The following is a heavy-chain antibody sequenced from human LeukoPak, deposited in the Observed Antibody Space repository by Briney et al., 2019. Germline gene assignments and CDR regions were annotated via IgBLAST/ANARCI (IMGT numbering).Heavy chain of an antibody. CDR3: GKPAKYWLVRGNGVDV. CDR2: IDAGGGDT. CDR1: GSIFSTYA. J-gene: IGHJ6*02. Sequence: GGSLRLSCAASGSIFSTYAMTWVRQAPGKGLEWVASIDAGGGDTYHSDSVKGRFTISRDNSMNTLYLQMNSLRADDTAVYYCGKPAKYWLVRGNGVDVWGQGTTVTVSS. V-gene: IGHV3-23*01. D-gene: IGHD6-19*01.